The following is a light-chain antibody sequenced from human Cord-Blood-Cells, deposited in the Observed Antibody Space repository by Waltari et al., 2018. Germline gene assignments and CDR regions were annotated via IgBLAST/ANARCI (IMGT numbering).Light chain of an antibody. CDR1: QSISSY. V-gene: IGKV1-39*01. CDR3: QQSYSTPLT. J-gene: IGKJ4*01. CDR2: AAS. Sequence: DIQMTQSPYSLSASVGDRSTITCRASQSISSYFNWYHQKPGKAPKLLIYAASSLQSGVPSRCCGSGSGTEFTLTISSLRPEDFATYYCQQSYSTPLTFGGGTKVEIK.